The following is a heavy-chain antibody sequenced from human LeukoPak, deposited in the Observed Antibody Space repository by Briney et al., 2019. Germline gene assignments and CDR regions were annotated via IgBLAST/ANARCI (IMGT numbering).Heavy chain of an antibody. CDR2: INRDGSVT. D-gene: IGHD2-21*01. CDR3: TRDTFCGRDY. Sequence: PGGSLRLSCAASGFTLSTYWRHWVRQAPGKGLGWVSQINRDGSVTAYADSVEGGFTISRDKAKKTLYLQMNRLRHEDTAGYYCTRDTFCGRDYWGQGTLVTVSS. CDR1: GFTLSTYW. J-gene: IGHJ4*02. V-gene: IGHV3-74*01.